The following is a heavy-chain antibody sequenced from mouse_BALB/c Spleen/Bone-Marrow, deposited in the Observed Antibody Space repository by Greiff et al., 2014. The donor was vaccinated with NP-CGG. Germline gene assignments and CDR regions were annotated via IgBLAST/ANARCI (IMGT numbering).Heavy chain of an antibody. V-gene: IGHV1-9*01. D-gene: IGHD2-14*01. CDR2: ILPGSGSF. Sequence: QVQLKESGAELMKPGASVKISCKVTGYTFSTYWIEWVKQRPGHGLEWMGGILPGSGSFNYNEKFKGKATFTADTSSNTAYIQLSSLTSEDSAVYYCARAYRYGRYAMDYWGQGTSVTVSS. CDR3: ARAYRYGRYAMDY. J-gene: IGHJ4*01. CDR1: GYTFSTYW.